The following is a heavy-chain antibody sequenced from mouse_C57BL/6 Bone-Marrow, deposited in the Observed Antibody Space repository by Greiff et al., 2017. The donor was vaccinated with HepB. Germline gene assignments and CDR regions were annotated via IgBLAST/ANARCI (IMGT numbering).Heavy chain of an antibody. Sequence: QVQLQQSGPELVKPGASVKISCKASGYAFSSSWMNWVKQRPGKGLEWIGRIYPGDGDTNYNGKFKGKATLTADKSSSTAYMQLSSLTSEDSAVYCCARSFITTSWGQGTTLTVSS. CDR1: GYAFSSSW. D-gene: IGHD1-1*01. CDR3: ARSFITTS. J-gene: IGHJ2*01. CDR2: IYPGDGDT. V-gene: IGHV1-82*01.